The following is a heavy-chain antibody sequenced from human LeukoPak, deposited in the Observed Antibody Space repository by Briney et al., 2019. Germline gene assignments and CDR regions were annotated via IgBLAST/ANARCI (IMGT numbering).Heavy chain of an antibody. V-gene: IGHV3-53*01. Sequence: GGSLRLSCAASGFTVSSNYMSWVRQAPGKGLEWVSVIYSGGSTYYADSVKGRFTISRDNAKNSLYLQMNSLRAEDTAVYYCARVAAAGDYVDYWGQGTLVTVSS. CDR3: ARVAAAGDYVDY. CDR2: IYSGGST. CDR1: GFTVSSNY. D-gene: IGHD6-13*01. J-gene: IGHJ4*02.